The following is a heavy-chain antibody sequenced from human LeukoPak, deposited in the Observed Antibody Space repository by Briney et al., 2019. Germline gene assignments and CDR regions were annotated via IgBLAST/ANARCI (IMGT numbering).Heavy chain of an antibody. J-gene: IGHJ4*02. CDR3: TRVPSGSYYRGNYFDY. Sequence: SVKVSCKASGGTFSSYAISWVRQAPGQGLEWMGRIIPIFGTANYAQKFQGRVTITTDESTSTAYMELSSLRSEDTAVYYCTRVPSGSYYRGNYFDYWGQGTLVTVSS. D-gene: IGHD1-26*01. V-gene: IGHV1-69*05. CDR2: IIPIFGTA. CDR1: GGTFSSYA.